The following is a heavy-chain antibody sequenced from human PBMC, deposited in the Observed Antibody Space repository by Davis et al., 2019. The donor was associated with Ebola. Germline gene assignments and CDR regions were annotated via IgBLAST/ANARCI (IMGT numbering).Heavy chain of an antibody. V-gene: IGHV1-2*02. D-gene: IGHD4-17*01. CDR3: ARVGTTVTTIDY. CDR1: GYTFTVYY. CDR2: INPNRGGT. J-gene: IGHJ4*02. Sequence: AASVKVSCKASGYTFTVYYMHWVRQAPGQGLEWMGWINPNRGGTNYAQKFQGRVTMTRDTSISTAYMELSRLTSDDTAVYYCARVGTTVTTIDYWGQGTLVTVSS.